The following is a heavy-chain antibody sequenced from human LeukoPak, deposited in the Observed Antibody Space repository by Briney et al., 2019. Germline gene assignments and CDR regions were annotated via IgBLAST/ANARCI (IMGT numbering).Heavy chain of an antibody. J-gene: IGHJ4*02. Sequence: SETLSLTCTVSGGSISNYYWSWIRQPPGKGLEWIGYIHYSGSTNYNPSLKSRVTKSVDTSKNQFSLKLSSVTAADTAVYYCARPIAVAAYFDYWGQGTLVTVSS. CDR1: GGSISNYY. CDR2: IHYSGST. V-gene: IGHV4-59*01. CDR3: ARPIAVAAYFDY. D-gene: IGHD6-19*01.